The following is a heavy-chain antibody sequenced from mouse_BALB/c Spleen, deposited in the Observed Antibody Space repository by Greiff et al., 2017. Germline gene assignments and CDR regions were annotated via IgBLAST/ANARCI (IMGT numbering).Heavy chain of an antibody. Sequence: EVQGVESGGDLVKPGGSLKLSCAASGFTFSSYGMSWVRQTPDKRLEWVATISSGGSYTYYPDSVKGRFTISRDNAKNTLYLQMSSLKSEDTAMYYCARQGDGYGDYAMDYWGQGTSVTVSS. V-gene: IGHV5-6*01. CDR3: ARQGDGYGDYAMDY. CDR1: GFTFSSYG. CDR2: ISSGGSYT. D-gene: IGHD2-2*01. J-gene: IGHJ4*01.